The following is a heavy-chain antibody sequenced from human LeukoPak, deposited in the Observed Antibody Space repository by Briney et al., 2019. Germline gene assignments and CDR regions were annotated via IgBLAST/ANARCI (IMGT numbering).Heavy chain of an antibody. CDR1: GGSISSYY. CDR3: ARDSGTTGEVKFDP. J-gene: IGHJ5*02. Sequence: SETLSLTCTVSGGSISSYYWSWIRQPAGKGLEWIGRIYTSGSITYNPSLKSRVSMPVDTSKNQSSLKLSSVTAADTAVYYCARDSGTTGEVKFDPWGQGTLVTVSS. CDR2: IYTSGSI. D-gene: IGHD3-10*01. V-gene: IGHV4-4*07.